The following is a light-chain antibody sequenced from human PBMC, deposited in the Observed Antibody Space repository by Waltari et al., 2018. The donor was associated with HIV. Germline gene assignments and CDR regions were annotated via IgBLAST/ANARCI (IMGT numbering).Light chain of an antibody. J-gene: IGLJ1*01. CDR3: SSYTSSSSYV. CDR1: SSDVGGYHY. Sequence: QSALTQPASVSGSPGQSITIPCTGTSSDVGGYHYVPWSQPPPGKAPKLRIYDVSNRPSGVSNRFSGSKSGNTASLTISGLQAEDEADYYCSSYTSSSSYVFGTGTKVTVL. V-gene: IGLV2-14*01. CDR2: DVS.